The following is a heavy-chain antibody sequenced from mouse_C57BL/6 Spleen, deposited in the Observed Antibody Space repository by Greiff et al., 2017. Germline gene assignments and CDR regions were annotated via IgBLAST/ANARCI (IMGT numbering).Heavy chain of an antibody. CDR2: ISSGSSTI. CDR3: AADYDYDLDY. Sequence: EVQGVESGGGLVKPGGSLKLSCAASGFTFSDYGMHWVRQAPEKGLEWVAYISSGSSTIYYADTVKGRFTISRDNAKNTLFLQMASLRSEDTAMYYGAADYDYDLDYWGQGTTLTVSS. V-gene: IGHV5-17*01. CDR1: GFTFSDYG. D-gene: IGHD2-4*01. J-gene: IGHJ2*01.